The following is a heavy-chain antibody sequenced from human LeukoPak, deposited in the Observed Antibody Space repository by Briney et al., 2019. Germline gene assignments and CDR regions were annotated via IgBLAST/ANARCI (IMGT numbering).Heavy chain of an antibody. CDR2: ICISSSYI. CDR3: ARGPYYYGSGSYFDYFDY. J-gene: IGHJ4*02. Sequence: GGSLRLSCAASGVTFSGDSISGGREGPGGGVWCGSSICISSSYIYYAESVKGRLTISRDNAQNSLYLKMSSVRAQDMAVYYCARGPYYYGSGSYFDYFDYWGQGTLVTVSS. CDR1: GVTFSGDS. D-gene: IGHD3-10*01. V-gene: IGHV3-21*01.